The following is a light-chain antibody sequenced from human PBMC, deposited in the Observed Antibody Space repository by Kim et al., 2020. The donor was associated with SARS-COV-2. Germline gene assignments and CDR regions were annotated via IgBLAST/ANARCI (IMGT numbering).Light chain of an antibody. J-gene: IGLJ1*01. Sequence: SVLTQPPSVSGAPGQRVTISCTGSTSNIGAGYDVHWFQQLPGTAPKLLIYGNNNRPSGVPDRFSGSKSGTSASLAITGLQATDEADYYCQSYDTSLSGYVFGTGTKVTVL. CDR2: GNN. CDR1: TSNIGAGYD. CDR3: QSYDTSLSGYV. V-gene: IGLV1-40*01.